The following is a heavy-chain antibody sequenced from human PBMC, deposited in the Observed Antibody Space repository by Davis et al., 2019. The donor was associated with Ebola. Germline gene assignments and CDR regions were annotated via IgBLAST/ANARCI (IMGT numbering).Heavy chain of an antibody. Sequence: GGSLRLSCATSGFTFKNHAMNWVRQAPGKGLEWVSAVSGGGDFTYYTDSVKGRFAISRDNSKNTMYLQMNSLRAEDTAMYYCAKESDCTTTTCYTYYEYYFDYWGQGTLVTVSS. V-gene: IGHV3-23*01. CDR3: AKESDCTTTTCYTYYEYYFDY. J-gene: IGHJ4*02. D-gene: IGHD2-2*01. CDR1: GFTFKNHA. CDR2: VSGGGDFT.